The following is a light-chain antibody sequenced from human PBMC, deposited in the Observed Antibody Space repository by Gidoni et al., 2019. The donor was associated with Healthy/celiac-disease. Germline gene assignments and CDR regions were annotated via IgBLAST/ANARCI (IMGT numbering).Light chain of an antibody. CDR3: SSYTSSSTLEVV. Sequence: QSALTQPASVSGSPGQSITISCTGTSRYVGGYNYVSWYQHHPGKAPKLMIYEVSNRPSGVSNRFSGSKSGNTASLTISGLQAEDEADYYCSSYTSSSTLEVVFGGGTKLTVL. J-gene: IGLJ2*01. CDR1: SRYVGGYNY. CDR2: EVS. V-gene: IGLV2-14*01.